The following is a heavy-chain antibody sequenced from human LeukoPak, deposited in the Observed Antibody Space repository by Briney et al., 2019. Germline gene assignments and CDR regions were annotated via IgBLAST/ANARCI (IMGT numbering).Heavy chain of an antibody. CDR3: ARSGYYDSSGYYYFGASY. V-gene: IGHV3-30-3*01. CDR2: ISYDGSNK. D-gene: IGHD3-22*01. CDR1: GFTFSSYA. Sequence: GGSLRLSCAASGFTFSSYAMHWVRQAPGKGLEWVAVISYDGSNKYYADSVKGRFTIPRDNSKNTLYLQMNSLRAEDTAVYYCARSGYYDSSGYYYFGASYWGQGTLVTVSS. J-gene: IGHJ4*02.